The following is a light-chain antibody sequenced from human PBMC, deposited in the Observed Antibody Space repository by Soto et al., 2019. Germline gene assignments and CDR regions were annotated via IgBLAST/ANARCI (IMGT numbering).Light chain of an antibody. Sequence: DIQMTQSPSTLSASVGGRVTITCRASQSITDWLAWYQKKPGKAPKLLIYKASSLESGVPSRFSGGGSGTEFTLTISSLQPDDFASYYCQHYINYPYTFGQGTKVDSK. CDR1: QSITDW. J-gene: IGKJ2*01. CDR2: KAS. V-gene: IGKV1-5*03. CDR3: QHYINYPYT.